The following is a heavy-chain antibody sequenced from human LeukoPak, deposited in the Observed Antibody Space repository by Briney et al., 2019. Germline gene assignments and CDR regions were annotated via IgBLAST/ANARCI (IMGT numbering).Heavy chain of an antibody. J-gene: IGHJ4*02. CDR2: IGISSSNT. Sequence: GGSLRLSCAASGFTFSSYSMNWVRQAPGKGLEWISYIGISSSNTKYADSVKGRFTISGDKAKNSVYLQMNSLRVEDTAMYYCARDTKYAFDNWGQGTLVTVSS. V-gene: IGHV3-48*01. D-gene: IGHD2-2*01. CDR1: GFTFSSYS. CDR3: ARDTKYAFDN.